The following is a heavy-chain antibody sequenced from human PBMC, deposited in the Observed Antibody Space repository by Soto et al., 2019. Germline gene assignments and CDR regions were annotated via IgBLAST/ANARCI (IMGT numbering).Heavy chain of an antibody. CDR3: ARAWGYCRSTSCYYMDV. Sequence: QVQLQQWGAGLLKPSETLSLTCAVYGGSFSGYYWSWIRQPPGKGLEWIGEINHSGSTNYNPSLKSRVTISVDTSKNQFSLKLSSVTAADTAVYYCARAWGYCRSTSCYYMDVWGKGTTVTVSS. D-gene: IGHD2-2*01. CDR2: INHSGST. CDR1: GGSFSGYY. J-gene: IGHJ6*04. V-gene: IGHV4-34*01.